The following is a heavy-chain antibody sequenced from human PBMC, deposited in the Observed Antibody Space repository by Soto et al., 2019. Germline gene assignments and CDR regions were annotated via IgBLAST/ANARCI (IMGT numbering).Heavy chain of an antibody. CDR1: GFTFSSYA. V-gene: IGHV3-30-3*01. CDR2: ISYDGSNK. D-gene: IGHD2-21*02. CDR3: ARGRHIVVVTAIFNY. Sequence: QVQLVESGGGVVQPGRSLRLSCAASGFTFSSYAMHWVRQAPGKGLELVAVISYDGSNKYYADPVKGRVTISRDNSKNTLYLQMNSLRAEDTAMYYCARGRHIVVVTAIFNYWGQGTLVTVSS. J-gene: IGHJ4*02.